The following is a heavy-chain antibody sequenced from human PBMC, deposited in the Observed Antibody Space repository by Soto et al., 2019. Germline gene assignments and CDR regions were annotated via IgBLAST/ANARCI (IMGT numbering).Heavy chain of an antibody. CDR1: GFTFRSHA. D-gene: IGHD6-19*01. CDR2: IGYDGSNK. CDR3: AGDGQSLAPYAFDV. J-gene: IGHJ3*01. Sequence: QVQVVESGGGVVQPGRSLRLSCTASGFTFRSHAMHWVRQAPGKGLEWVGQIGYDGSNKYYADSVKGRFTISRDNSMNTLYVEMGSLRVEVTAVYYCAGDGQSLAPYAFDVWGQGTSVTVS. V-gene: IGHV3-33*01.